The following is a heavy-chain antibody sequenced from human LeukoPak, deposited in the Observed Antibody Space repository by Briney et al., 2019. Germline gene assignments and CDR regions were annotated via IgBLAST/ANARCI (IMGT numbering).Heavy chain of an antibody. D-gene: IGHD3-10*01. CDR2: ISGSGGST. Sequence: GGTLRLSCAASGFTFSSYGMSWVRQAPGKGLEWVSAISGSGGSTYYADSVKGRFTISRDNSKNTLYLQMNSLRAEDTAVYYCAKLSYGSGSYYIDYWGQGTLVTVSS. V-gene: IGHV3-23*01. CDR3: AKLSYGSGSYYIDY. J-gene: IGHJ4*02. CDR1: GFTFSSYG.